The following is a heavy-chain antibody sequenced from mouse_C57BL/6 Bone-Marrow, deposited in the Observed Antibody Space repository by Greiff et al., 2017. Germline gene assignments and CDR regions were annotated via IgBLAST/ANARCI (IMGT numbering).Heavy chain of an antibody. CDR3: AWGYCDYDGGAWFAY. D-gene: IGHD2-4*01. J-gene: IGHJ3*01. V-gene: IGHV1-82*01. CDR2: IYPGDGDT. Sequence: QVQLQQSGPELVKPGASVKISCKASGYAFSSSWMNWVKQRPGKGLEWIGRIYPGDGDTNYNGKFKGKATLTADKSASTAYMQLSSLTSEDSAVSVGAWGYCDYDGGAWFAYWGQGTLVTVSA. CDR1: GYAFSSSW.